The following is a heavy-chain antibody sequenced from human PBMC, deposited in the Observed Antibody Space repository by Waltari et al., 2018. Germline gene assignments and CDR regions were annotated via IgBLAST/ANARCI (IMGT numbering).Heavy chain of an antibody. CDR1: GGSISSRNW. J-gene: IGHJ3*02. CDR3: ARDRSSGWSRGFDAFDI. V-gene: IGHV4-4*02. Sequence: QVQLQESGPGLVKPSGTLSLTCAVSGGSISSRNWWRWVRQPPGKGLEGIGESYHSGSTNYNQSLKSRVTISVDKSKNKFSLKLSSVTAADTAVYYCARDRSSGWSRGFDAFDIWGQGTMVTVSS. CDR2: SYHSGST. D-gene: IGHD6-19*01.